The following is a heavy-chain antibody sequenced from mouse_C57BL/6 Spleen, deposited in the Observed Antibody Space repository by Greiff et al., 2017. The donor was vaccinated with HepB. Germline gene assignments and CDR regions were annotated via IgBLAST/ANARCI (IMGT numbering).Heavy chain of an antibody. CDR3: ARRDGNYVAWFAY. CDR2: FHPYNDDT. V-gene: IGHV1-47*01. J-gene: IGHJ3*01. D-gene: IGHD2-1*01. CDR1: GYTFTTYP. Sequence: VQLVESGAELVKPGASVKMSCKASGYTFTTYPIEWMKQNHGKSLEWIGNFHPYNDDTKYNEKFKGKATLTVEKSSSTVYLELSRLTSDDSAVYYCARRDGNYVAWFAYWGQGTLVTVSA.